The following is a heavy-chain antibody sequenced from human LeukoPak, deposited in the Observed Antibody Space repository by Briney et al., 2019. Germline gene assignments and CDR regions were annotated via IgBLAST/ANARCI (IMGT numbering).Heavy chain of an antibody. V-gene: IGHV4-34*01. Sequence: PSETLSLTCAVYGGSFSGYYWSWIRQPPGKGLEWIGEINHSGSTNYNPSLKSRVTISVDTSKNQFSLKLSSVTAADTAVYYCARADIVVVPAAYKDAFDIWGQGTMVTVSS. CDR3: ARADIVVVPAAYKDAFDI. D-gene: IGHD2-2*01. J-gene: IGHJ3*02. CDR1: GGSFSGYY. CDR2: INHSGST.